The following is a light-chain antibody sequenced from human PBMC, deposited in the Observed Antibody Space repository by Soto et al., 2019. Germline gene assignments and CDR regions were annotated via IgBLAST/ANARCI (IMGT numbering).Light chain of an antibody. Sequence: QSVLTQPASVSGSPGQSITISCTGTSSDVGGYNFVSWYQQQPGKAPKLMIYEVSNRPSGISNRFSGAKSDNTASLTISGLQAEDEADYFCSSYTSISTDVFGTGTKLTVL. CDR3: SSYTSISTDV. CDR2: EVS. CDR1: SSDVGGYNF. V-gene: IGLV2-14*01. J-gene: IGLJ1*01.